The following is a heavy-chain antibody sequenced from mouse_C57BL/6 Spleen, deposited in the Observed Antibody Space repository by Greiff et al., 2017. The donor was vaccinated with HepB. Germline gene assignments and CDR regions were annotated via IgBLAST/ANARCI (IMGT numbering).Heavy chain of an antibody. CDR2: IHPNSGST. V-gene: IGHV1-64*01. CDR3: AREGGSSYYAMDY. CDR1: GYTFTSYW. J-gene: IGHJ4*01. D-gene: IGHD1-1*01. Sequence: QVQLQQPGAELVKPGASVKLSCKASGYTFTSYWMHWVKQRPGQGLEWIGMIHPNSGSTNYNEKFKSKATLTVDKSSSTAYMQLSSLTSEDSAVYYCAREGGSSYYAMDYWGQGTPVTVSS.